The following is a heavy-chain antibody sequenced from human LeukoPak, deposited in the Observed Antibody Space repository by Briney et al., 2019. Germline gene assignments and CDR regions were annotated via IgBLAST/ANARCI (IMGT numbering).Heavy chain of an antibody. Sequence: ASVKVSCKASGYTFTSYAMHWVRQAPGQRLEWMGWINAGNGNTKYSQKFQGRVTITRDTSASTAYMELSSLRSEDTAVYYCARMTTVTTKYYYGMDVWGQGTTVTVSS. CDR2: INAGNGNT. J-gene: IGHJ6*02. CDR3: ARMTTVTTKYYYGMDV. D-gene: IGHD4-17*01. CDR1: GYTFTSYA. V-gene: IGHV1-3*01.